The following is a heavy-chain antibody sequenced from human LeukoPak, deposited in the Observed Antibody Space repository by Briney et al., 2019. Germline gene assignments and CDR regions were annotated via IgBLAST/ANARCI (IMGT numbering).Heavy chain of an antibody. CDR2: ISGDQT. D-gene: IGHD1-1*01. Sequence: PGGSLRLSCAASGFTFSSYAMSWVRQPPGKGLDWVSAISGDQTYYANSVRGRFTISRDNSKNTLHPQMDSLRAEDTAVYYCAKLISNNWPVDYWGQGTLVTVSS. CDR3: AKLISNNWPVDY. CDR1: GFTFSSYA. J-gene: IGHJ4*02. V-gene: IGHV3-23*01.